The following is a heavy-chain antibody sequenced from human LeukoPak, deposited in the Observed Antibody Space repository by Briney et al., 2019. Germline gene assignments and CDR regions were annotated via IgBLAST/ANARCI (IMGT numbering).Heavy chain of an antibody. J-gene: IGHJ4*02. D-gene: IGHD3-10*01. CDR1: GFTVNSNY. CDR3: AKDHGYGSGSYYNRVYY. CDR2: VYIDGTT. V-gene: IGHV3-53*01. Sequence: GGSLRLSCAASGFTVNSNYMNWVRQTPGKGLEWVSVVYIDGTTDYADSVKGRFTISRDNSKNTVYLQMNSLRAEDTAVYYCAKDHGYGSGSYYNRVYYWGQGTLVTVSS.